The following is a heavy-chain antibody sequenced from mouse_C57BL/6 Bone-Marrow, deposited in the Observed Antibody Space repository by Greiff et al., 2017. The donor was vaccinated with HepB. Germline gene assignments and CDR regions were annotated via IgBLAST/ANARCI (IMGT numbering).Heavy chain of an antibody. J-gene: IGHJ1*03. Sequence: EVQLQESGAELVKPGASVKLSCTASGFNIKDYYMHWVKQRTEQGLEWIGRIDPEDGETKYAPQFQGKATITADTSSNTAYLQLSSLTSEDTAVYYCASTTVVAPDFDVWGTGTTVTVSS. D-gene: IGHD1-1*01. V-gene: IGHV14-2*01. CDR3: ASTTVVAPDFDV. CDR1: GFNIKDYY. CDR2: IDPEDGET.